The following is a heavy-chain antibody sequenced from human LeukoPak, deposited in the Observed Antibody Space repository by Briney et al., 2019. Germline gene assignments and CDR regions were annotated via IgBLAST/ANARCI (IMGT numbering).Heavy chain of an antibody. CDR1: GLTVSSNY. V-gene: IGHV3-53*01. CDR3: ARGYYDILTGYSDY. J-gene: IGHJ4*02. CDR2: IYSGGST. D-gene: IGHD3-9*01. Sequence: GGSLRLSCAASGLTVSSNYMSWVRQAPGKGLEWVSVIYSGGSTYYADSVKGRFTISRDNSKNTLYLQMNSLRAEDTAVYYCARGYYDILTGYSDYWGQGTLVTVSS.